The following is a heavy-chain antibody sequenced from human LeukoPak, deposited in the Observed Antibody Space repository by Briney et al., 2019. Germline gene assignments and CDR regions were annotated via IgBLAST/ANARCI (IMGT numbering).Heavy chain of an antibody. J-gene: IGHJ5*02. V-gene: IGHV1-18*01. Sequence: ASVKVSCKASGYTFTSYGISWVRQAPGQGLEWMGWISAYNGNTNYARKLQGRVTMTTDTSTSTAYMELRSLRSDDTAVYYCARDTCSSTSCYTSWFDPWGQGTLVTVSS. CDR1: GYTFTSYG. D-gene: IGHD2-2*02. CDR2: ISAYNGNT. CDR3: ARDTCSSTSCYTSWFDP.